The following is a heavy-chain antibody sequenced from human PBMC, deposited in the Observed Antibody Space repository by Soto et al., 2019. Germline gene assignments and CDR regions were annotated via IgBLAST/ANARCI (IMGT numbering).Heavy chain of an antibody. J-gene: IGHJ4*02. CDR3: ARRYGGTLDY. D-gene: IGHD4-17*01. CDR2: NYYRGST. Sequence: SLTRRVAEGSTVGHCGSWIRPPTRRGRASNGYNYYRGSTTYNPAHTSRVTISVDTSKNQFSLTLSSVTAEDTAAYYCARRYGGTLDYWGQGTLVTV. V-gene: IGHV4-59*08. CDR1: EGSTVGHC.